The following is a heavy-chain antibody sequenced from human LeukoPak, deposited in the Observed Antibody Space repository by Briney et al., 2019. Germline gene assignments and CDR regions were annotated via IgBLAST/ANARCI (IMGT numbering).Heavy chain of an antibody. D-gene: IGHD2-15*01. J-gene: IGHJ4*02. CDR1: GFTFSSYA. Sequence: GGSLRLSCSASGFTFSSYAMHWVRQAPGKGLEYVSAISSNGGSTYYADSVKGRFTISRDNSKNTLYLQMSSLRAGDTAVYYCVKSLVVALGYCSGGSCGTDYWGQGTLVTVSS. V-gene: IGHV3-64D*06. CDR3: VKSLVVALGYCSGGSCGTDY. CDR2: ISSNGGST.